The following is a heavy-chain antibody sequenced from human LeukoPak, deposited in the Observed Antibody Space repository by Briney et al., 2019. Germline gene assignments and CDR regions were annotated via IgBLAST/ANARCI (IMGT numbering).Heavy chain of an antibody. CDR2: ISSSSSYI. CDR1: GFTFSSYS. J-gene: IGHJ6*03. Sequence: GGSLRLSCAASGFTFSSYSMNWVRQAPGKGLEWVSSISSSSSYIYYADSVKGRFTISRDNAKNSLYLQMNSLRAEDTAVYYCARWGLDEVPAAIDYYMDVWGKGTTVTVSS. D-gene: IGHD2-2*01. V-gene: IGHV3-21*01. CDR3: ARWGLDEVPAAIDYYMDV.